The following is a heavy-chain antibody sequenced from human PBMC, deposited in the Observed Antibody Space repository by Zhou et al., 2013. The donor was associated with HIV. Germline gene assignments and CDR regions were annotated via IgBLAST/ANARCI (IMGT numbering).Heavy chain of an antibody. V-gene: IGHV1-69*13. J-gene: IGHJ3*02. CDR2: IIPXFGTA. CDR1: GGTFSSYA. D-gene: IGHD3-10*01. Sequence: QVQLVQSGAEVKKPGSSVKVSCKASGGTFSSYAISWVRQAPGQGLEWMGRIIPXFGTANYAQKFQGRVTITADESTSTAYMELSSLRSEDTAVYYCARVXVRGVINDAFDIWGQGTMVTVSS. CDR3: ARVXVRGVINDAFDI.